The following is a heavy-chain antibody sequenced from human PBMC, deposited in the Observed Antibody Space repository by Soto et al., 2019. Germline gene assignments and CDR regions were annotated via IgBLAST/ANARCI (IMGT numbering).Heavy chain of an antibody. J-gene: IGHJ4*02. CDR3: ASDAAAGLNDC. Sequence: QVQLVQSGAEVKKPGASVKVSCKASGYTFTNYGISWVRQAPGQGLEWMGWINVYNGNTKSAQKLQGRVTLTTDTATSPAYMELRSLRADDPAVYYCASDAAAGLNDCWGQGTLVTVSS. V-gene: IGHV1-18*01. CDR1: GYTFTNYG. D-gene: IGHD6-13*01. CDR2: INVYNGNT.